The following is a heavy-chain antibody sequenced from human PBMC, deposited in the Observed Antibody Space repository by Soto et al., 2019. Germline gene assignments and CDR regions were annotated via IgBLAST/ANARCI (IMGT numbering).Heavy chain of an antibody. J-gene: IGHJ5*02. V-gene: IGHV1-46*01. CDR2: INPHGGST. CDR1: GGTFTSYY. D-gene: IGHD3-3*01. Sequence: ASVKVSCKAPGGTFTSYYLNWVRQAPGQGREWMGVINPHGGSTKYAQKFQGRITMTSDTSRSTLYMELSSLRSDDTAIYYCARSTGGNFGIIIEGSNWFDPWGQGTLVTVSS. CDR3: ARSTGGNFGIIIEGSNWFDP.